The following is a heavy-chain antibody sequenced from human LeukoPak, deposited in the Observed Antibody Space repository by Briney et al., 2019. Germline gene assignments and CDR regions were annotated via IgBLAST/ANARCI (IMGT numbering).Heavy chain of an antibody. CDR3: TKMKGHPLQKYYMDV. V-gene: IGHV3-23*01. D-gene: IGHD2/OR15-2a*01. Sequence: GGSLRLSCAASGFTFSGFAMSWVRRTPGKGLEWVSGISGTGDNTLYAASVKGWFTISRDNSKNTLYLEINSLRAEDTAIYYCTKMKGHPLQKYYMDVWEQGTTVTVSS. CDR2: ISGTGDNT. CDR1: GFTFSGFA. J-gene: IGHJ6*01.